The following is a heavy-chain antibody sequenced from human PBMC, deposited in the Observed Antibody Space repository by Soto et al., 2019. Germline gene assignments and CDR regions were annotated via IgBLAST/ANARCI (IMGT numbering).Heavy chain of an antibody. V-gene: IGHV3-23*01. CDR1: GFTFSSYA. D-gene: IGHD6-13*01. CDR2: ISGSGGST. J-gene: IGHJ5*02. Sequence: SLRLSCAASGFTFSSYAMSWVRQAPGKGLEWVSAISGSGGSTYYADSVKGRFTTSRDNSKNTLYLQMNSLRAEDTAVYYCAKDLLAAALWFGNWFDPWGQGTLVTVSS. CDR3: AKDLLAAALWFGNWFDP.